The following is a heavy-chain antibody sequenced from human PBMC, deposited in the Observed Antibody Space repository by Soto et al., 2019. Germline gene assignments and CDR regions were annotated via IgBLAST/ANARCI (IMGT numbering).Heavy chain of an antibody. CDR3: ASVLGGGKSVH. Sequence: QVQLVQSGAEVKKPGSSVKVSCKASGGIFSSYAISWVRQAPGQGLEWVGGIIPSFGTVEFAQKFQGRVTISADESTITAHMELSSLRSDDTAVYYCASVLGGGKSVHWGQGTLVTVSS. V-gene: IGHV1-69*12. D-gene: IGHD2-8*02. CDR2: IIPSFGTV. J-gene: IGHJ4*02. CDR1: GGIFSSYA.